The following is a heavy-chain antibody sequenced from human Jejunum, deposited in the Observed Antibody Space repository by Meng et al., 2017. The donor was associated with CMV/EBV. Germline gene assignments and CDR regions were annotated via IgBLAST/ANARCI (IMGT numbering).Heavy chain of an antibody. J-gene: IGHJ4*02. Sequence: DHYMDWVRQAPGKGLEWVGRTKSKAKSYTTEYAASVKGRFTISRDTSRNSLYLQMNSLKTEDTAIYYCATLGYCSGTSCYTFGYWGQGTLVTVSS. D-gene: IGHD2-2*02. V-gene: IGHV3-72*01. CDR3: ATLGYCSGTSCYTFGY. CDR1: DHY. CDR2: TKSKAKSYTT.